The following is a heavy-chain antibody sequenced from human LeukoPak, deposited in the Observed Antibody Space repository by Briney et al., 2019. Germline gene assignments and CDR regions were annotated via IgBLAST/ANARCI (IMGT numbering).Heavy chain of an antibody. J-gene: IGHJ5*02. Sequence: SQTLSLTCTVSGGSISSGDYYWSWIRQPPGTGLEWIGYIYYSGSTYYNPSLKSRVTISVDTSKNQFSLKLSSVTAADTAVYYCARGGIQLWSNWFDPWGQGTLVTVSS. CDR1: GGSISSGDYY. D-gene: IGHD5-18*01. V-gene: IGHV4-30-4*01. CDR2: IYYSGST. CDR3: ARGGIQLWSNWFDP.